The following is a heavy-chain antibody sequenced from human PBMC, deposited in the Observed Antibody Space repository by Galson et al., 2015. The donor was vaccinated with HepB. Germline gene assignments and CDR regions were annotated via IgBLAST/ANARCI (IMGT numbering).Heavy chain of an antibody. CDR2: INAGNGNT. Sequence: SVKVSCKASGYTFTSYAMHWVRQAPGQRLEWMGWINAGNGNTKYSQKFQGRVTITRDTSASTAYMELSSLRSEDTAVYYCARHPGGYSYGYFPGSWFDPWGQGTLVTVSS. J-gene: IGHJ5*02. CDR1: GYTFTSYA. D-gene: IGHD5-18*01. CDR3: ARHPGGYSYGYFPGSWFDP. V-gene: IGHV1-3*01.